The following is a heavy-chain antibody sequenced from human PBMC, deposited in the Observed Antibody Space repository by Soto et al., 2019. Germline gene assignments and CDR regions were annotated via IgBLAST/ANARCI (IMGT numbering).Heavy chain of an antibody. CDR3: ARPALSMIMN. CDR1: GGSISSSSYY. J-gene: IGHJ4*02. V-gene: IGHV4-39*01. CDR2: IYYSGST. Sequence: PSETLSLTCTVSGGSISSSSYYWSWIRQPPGKGLEWIGSIYYSGSTYYNPSLKGRVTISVDTSKNQFSLKLSSVTAADTAVYYCARPALSMIMNWGQGTLVTVSS. D-gene: IGHD3-22*01.